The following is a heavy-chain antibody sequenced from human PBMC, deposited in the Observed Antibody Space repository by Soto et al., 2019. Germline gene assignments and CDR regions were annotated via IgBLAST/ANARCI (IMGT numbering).Heavy chain of an antibody. J-gene: IGHJ5*02. Sequence: QVQLQQWGAGLLKPSETLSLTCAVYGGSFSGYYWSWIRQPPGKGLEWIGEINHSGSTNYNPSLKSRVTISVDTSKDQFSQKLSSVTAADTAVYYCARGLAGYDFWSGSHNWFDPWGQGTLVTVSS. V-gene: IGHV4-34*01. CDR2: INHSGST. D-gene: IGHD3-3*01. CDR1: GGSFSGYY. CDR3: ARGLAGYDFWSGSHNWFDP.